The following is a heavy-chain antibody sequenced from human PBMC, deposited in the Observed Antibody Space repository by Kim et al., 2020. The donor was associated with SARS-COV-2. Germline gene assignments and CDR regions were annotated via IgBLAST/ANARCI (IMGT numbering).Heavy chain of an antibody. D-gene: IGHD1-26*01. Sequence: GGSLRLSCAASGFTFSSYGMHWVRQAPGKGLEWVAVISYDGSNKYYADSVKGRFTISRDNSKNTLYLQMNSLRAEDTAVYYCAKDNSGSYFDYWGQGTLVTVSS. CDR2: ISYDGSNK. CDR1: GFTFSSYG. V-gene: IGHV3-30*18. CDR3: AKDNSGSYFDY. J-gene: IGHJ4*02.